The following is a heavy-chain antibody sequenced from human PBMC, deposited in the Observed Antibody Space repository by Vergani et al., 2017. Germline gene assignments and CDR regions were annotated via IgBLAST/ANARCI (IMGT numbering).Heavy chain of an antibody. Sequence: QVQLQESGPGLVKPSETLSLTCTVSGGSISSYYWSWIRQPPGKGLEWIGYIYYSGSTNYNPSLKSRVTISVDTSKNQFSLQLSSVTAADTAVYYCARGGGAMDPIDYWGQGTLVTVSA. CDR3: ARGGGAMDPIDY. CDR1: GGSISSYY. V-gene: IGHV4-59*01. CDR2: IYYSGST. J-gene: IGHJ4*02. D-gene: IGHD3-16*01.